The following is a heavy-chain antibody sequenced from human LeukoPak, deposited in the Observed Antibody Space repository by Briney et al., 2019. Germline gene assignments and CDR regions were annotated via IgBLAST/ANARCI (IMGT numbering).Heavy chain of an antibody. D-gene: IGHD6-6*01. CDR1: GYTLTELS. CDR3: ATSHRGSSSFPIDY. J-gene: IGHJ4*02. V-gene: IGHV1-24*01. CDR2: FDPEDGET. Sequence: ASVKVSCKVSGYTLTELSMHWVRQAPGKGLEWMGGFDPEDGETIYAQKFQGRVTKTDDTSTDTAYMELSSLRSEDTAVYYCATSHRGSSSFPIDYWGQGTLVTVSS.